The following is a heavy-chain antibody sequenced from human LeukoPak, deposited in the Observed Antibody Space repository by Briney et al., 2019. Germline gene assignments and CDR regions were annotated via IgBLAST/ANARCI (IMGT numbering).Heavy chain of an antibody. CDR1: GGSISRDGYF. Sequence: PSETLSLTCTVSGGSISRDGYFWSWIRQNPGKGLEWIGYIFYTGSTYYNPSLKSRVIMSVDTSKSHLSLKLNSVTAADTAVYYCARLWVGELFLDSWGQGVLVTVSS. D-gene: IGHD3-10*01. V-gene: IGHV4-31*03. J-gene: IGHJ4*02. CDR2: IFYTGST. CDR3: ARLWVGELFLDS.